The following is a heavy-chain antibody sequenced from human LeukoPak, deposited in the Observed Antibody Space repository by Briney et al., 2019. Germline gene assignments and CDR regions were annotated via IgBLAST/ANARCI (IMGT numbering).Heavy chain of an antibody. D-gene: IGHD3-10*01. CDR2: MNPNSGNT. Sequence: ASVKVSCKASGYTFTSYGINWVRQATGQGLEWMGWMNPNSGNTGYAQKFQGRVTTTRNTSISTAYMELSSLRSEDTAVYYCSRITMVRGVKNRRPLDYWGQGTLVTVSS. J-gene: IGHJ4*02. CDR3: SRITMVRGVKNRRPLDY. CDR1: GYTFTSYG. V-gene: IGHV1-8*02.